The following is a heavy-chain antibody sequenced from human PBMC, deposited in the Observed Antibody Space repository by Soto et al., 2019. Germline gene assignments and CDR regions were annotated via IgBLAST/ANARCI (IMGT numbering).Heavy chain of an antibody. CDR1: GFIFSSYW. D-gene: IGHD2-2*02. J-gene: IGHJ6*02. CDR2: LRSDGRTT. Sequence: GGSLRLSCAASGFIFSSYWMHWVRQAPGKGLVWVSRLRSDGRTTTYADSVKGRFTISRDNAKNTLYLQMNSLRAEDTAVYYCARELPTTIRGGYYYSYGMDVWGQGTTVTVSS. V-gene: IGHV3-74*03. CDR3: ARELPTTIRGGYYYSYGMDV.